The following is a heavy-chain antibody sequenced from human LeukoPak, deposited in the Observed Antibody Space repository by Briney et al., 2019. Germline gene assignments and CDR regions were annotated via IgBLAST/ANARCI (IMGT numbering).Heavy chain of an antibody. Sequence: GGSLRLSCAASGFTFSNAWMSWVRQAPGKGLEWVGRIKSKSDGGTTDYAAPVKGRFTISRDDSKNTLYLQMNSLKTEDTAVYYCTTDIRPYYYDSSGYYGTGDWGQGTLVTVSS. D-gene: IGHD3-22*01. CDR2: IKSKSDGGTT. CDR1: GFTFSNAW. CDR3: TTDIRPYYYDSSGYYGTGD. V-gene: IGHV3-15*01. J-gene: IGHJ4*02.